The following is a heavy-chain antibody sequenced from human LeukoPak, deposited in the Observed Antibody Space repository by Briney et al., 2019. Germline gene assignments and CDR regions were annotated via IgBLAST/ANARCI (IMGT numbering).Heavy chain of an antibody. CDR3: ARDDYDSSGYYLYYFDC. CDR1: GGSISSSSYY. Sequence: PSETLSLTCTVSGGSISSSSYYWGWIRQPPGKGLEWIGSIFYSGSTYYNPSLKSRVTISVDTSKNQFSLKLSSVTAADTAVYYCARDDYDSSGYYLYYFDCWGQGTLVTVSS. J-gene: IGHJ4*02. D-gene: IGHD3-22*01. CDR2: IFYSGST. V-gene: IGHV4-39*07.